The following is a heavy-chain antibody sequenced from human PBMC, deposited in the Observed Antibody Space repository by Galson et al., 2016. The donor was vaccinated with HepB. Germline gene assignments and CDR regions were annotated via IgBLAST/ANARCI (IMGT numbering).Heavy chain of an antibody. Sequence: LSLTCTVSGGSISSSNWWTWVRQPPGKRPEWIGEIYHLGTTNYNPSLKSRVTISVDKSNKQFSLKLNSVTPADTAVYYCARIGRGVGVFDMWGQGTMAIVSS. V-gene: IGHV4-4*02. CDR2: IYHLGTT. CDR1: GGSISSSNW. CDR3: ARIGRGVGVFDM. D-gene: IGHD3-10*01. J-gene: IGHJ3*02.